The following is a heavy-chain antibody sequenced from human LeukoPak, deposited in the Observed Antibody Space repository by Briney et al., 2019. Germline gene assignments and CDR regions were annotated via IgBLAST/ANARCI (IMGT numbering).Heavy chain of an antibody. V-gene: IGHV3-21*01. CDR3: ARGSGSYYQDAFDI. CDR2: ISSSSSYI. J-gene: IGHJ3*02. D-gene: IGHD1-26*01. CDR1: GFTFSSYS. Sequence: GGSLRLSCAASGFTFSSYSMNWVRQAPGKGLEWVSSISSSSSYIYYADSVKGRFTISRDNAKNSLYLQMNSLRAEDTAVYYCARGSGSYYQDAFDIWGQGTMVTVSS.